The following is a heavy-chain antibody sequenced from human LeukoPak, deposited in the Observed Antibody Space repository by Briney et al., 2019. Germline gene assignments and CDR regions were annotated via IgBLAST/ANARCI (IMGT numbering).Heavy chain of an antibody. CDR2: IYYSGTT. Sequence: PSETLSLTCTVSGGSISSYYWSWIRQPPGKGLEWIGYIYYSGTTNYNPSLMSRVTVSVDTSKNQFSLKLTSVTAADTAVYYCARAQYGYTYGHRFDYWGQGILVTVSS. V-gene: IGHV4-59*01. J-gene: IGHJ4*02. D-gene: IGHD5-18*01. CDR3: ARAQYGYTYGHRFDY. CDR1: GGSISSYY.